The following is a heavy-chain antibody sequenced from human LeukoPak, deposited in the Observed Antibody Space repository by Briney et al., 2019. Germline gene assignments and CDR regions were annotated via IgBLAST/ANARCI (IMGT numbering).Heavy chain of an antibody. D-gene: IGHD3-16*02. V-gene: IGHV3-30-3*01. CDR1: GFTFSSYA. Sequence: GGSLRLSCAASGFTFSSYAMHWVRQAPGKGLEWVAVISYDGSNKYYADSVKGRFTISRDNSKNTLYLQMNSLRAEDTAVYYCARDLYDYVWGSYRPFDYWGQGTLVTVSS. J-gene: IGHJ4*02. CDR2: ISYDGSNK. CDR3: ARDLYDYVWGSYRPFDY.